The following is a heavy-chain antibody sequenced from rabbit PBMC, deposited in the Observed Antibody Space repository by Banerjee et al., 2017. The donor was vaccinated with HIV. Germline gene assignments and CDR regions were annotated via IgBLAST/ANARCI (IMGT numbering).Heavy chain of an antibody. CDR2: IYGGDSGTT. D-gene: IGHD4-1*01. J-gene: IGHJ6*01. CDR1: GFDLSSYYY. Sequence: QEQLEESGGGLVKPEGSLTLTCTASGFDLSSYYYMCWVRQAPGKGLELIGCIYGGDSGTTWYASWVNGRFTTSRTSWTTVTLQMTSLTAADTATYFCARDLAGVIGWNFGLWGPGTLVTVS. CDR3: ARDLAGVIGWNFGL. V-gene: IGHV1S45*01.